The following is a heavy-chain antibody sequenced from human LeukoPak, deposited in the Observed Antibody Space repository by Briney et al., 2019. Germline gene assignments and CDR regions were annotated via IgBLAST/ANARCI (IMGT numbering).Heavy chain of an antibody. V-gene: IGHV4-34*01. J-gene: IGHJ4*02. Sequence: SETLSLTCAVYGGSFSGYYWSWIRQPPGKGLEWIGEINHSGSTNYNPSLKSRVTISVDTSKNQFSLKLSSVTAADTAVYYCARPLFYGDYVNYFDYWGQGTLVTVSS. CDR3: ARPLFYGDYVNYFDY. CDR2: INHSGST. D-gene: IGHD4-17*01. CDR1: GGSFSGYY.